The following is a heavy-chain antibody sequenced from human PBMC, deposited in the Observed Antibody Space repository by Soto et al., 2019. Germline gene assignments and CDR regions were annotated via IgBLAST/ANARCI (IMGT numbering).Heavy chain of an antibody. CDR1: GVTFSNYW. D-gene: IGHD3-10*01. CDR2: IKEDGSEK. V-gene: IGHV3-7*05. Sequence: GSLRLSCAASGVTFSNYWMTWIRQAPGRGLEWVANIKEDGSEKYYVDSVKGRFTISRDNAKTSLYLQMNSLRAEDTAVYYCARERGYCGPLDYWGQGTLVTVSS. J-gene: IGHJ4*02. CDR3: ARERGYCGPLDY.